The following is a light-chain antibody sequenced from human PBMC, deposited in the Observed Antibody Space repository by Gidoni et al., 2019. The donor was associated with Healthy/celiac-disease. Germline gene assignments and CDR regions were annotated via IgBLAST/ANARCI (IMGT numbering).Light chain of an antibody. Sequence: IVMTPSPDSLAVSLGEGATINCKSSQSVLDRSHNKNYLAWYQQKPGQPPKLLIYWASTRESGVPDRFSGSGSGTDFTLTISSLQAEDVAVYYCQQYYSTPLTFGGGTKVEIK. V-gene: IGKV4-1*01. J-gene: IGKJ4*01. CDR3: QQYYSTPLT. CDR2: WAS. CDR1: QSVLDRSHNKNY.